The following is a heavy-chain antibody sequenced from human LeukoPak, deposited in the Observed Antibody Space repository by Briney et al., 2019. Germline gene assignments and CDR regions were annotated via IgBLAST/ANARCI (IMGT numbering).Heavy chain of an antibody. Sequence: ASVKVSCKVSGYTLTELSMHWVRQAPGKGLEWMGGFDPEDGETIYAQKLQGRVTMTTDTSTSTAYMELRSLRSDDTAVYYCARYRDITDYYGSGSFDYWGQGTLVTVSS. J-gene: IGHJ4*02. CDR2: FDPEDGET. CDR1: GYTLTELS. V-gene: IGHV1-24*01. CDR3: ARYRDITDYYGSGSFDY. D-gene: IGHD3-10*01.